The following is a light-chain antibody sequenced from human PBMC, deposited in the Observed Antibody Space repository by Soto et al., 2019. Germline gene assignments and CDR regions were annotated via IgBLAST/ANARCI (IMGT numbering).Light chain of an antibody. Sequence: QAVVTQPPSVSAAPGQKVTISCSGSSSNNGNNYVSWYQQLPGTAPKLLIYENNKRPSGIPDRFSGSKSGTSATLGITGLQTGDEADYYCGTWDSSLSAGVFGTGTKLTVL. CDR1: SSNNGNNY. CDR2: ENN. V-gene: IGLV1-51*02. J-gene: IGLJ1*01. CDR3: GTWDSSLSAGV.